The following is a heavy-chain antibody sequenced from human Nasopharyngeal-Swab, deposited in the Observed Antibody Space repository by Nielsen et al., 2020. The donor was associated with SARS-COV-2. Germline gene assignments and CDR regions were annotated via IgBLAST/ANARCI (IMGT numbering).Heavy chain of an antibody. Sequence: SETLSLTCTVSGGSISSYYWSWIRQPPGKGLEWIGYIYYSGSTNYNPSLKGRVTISVDTSKNQFSLKLSSVTAADTAVYYCARIAVAALNDWYFDLWGRGTLVTVSS. D-gene: IGHD6-19*01. CDR1: GGSISSYY. CDR3: ARIAVAALNDWYFDL. J-gene: IGHJ2*01. V-gene: IGHV4-59*01. CDR2: IYYSGST.